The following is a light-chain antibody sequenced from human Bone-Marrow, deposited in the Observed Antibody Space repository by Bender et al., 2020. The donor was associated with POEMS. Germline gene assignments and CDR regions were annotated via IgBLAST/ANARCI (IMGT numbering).Light chain of an antibody. J-gene: IGLJ2*01. CDR3: QAWETYSVI. Sequence: SYEVTQPPSVSVSPGQTASITCSGDDLGDKYVAWYQQNPGQSPVLVIYQDTKRPSGIPERFSGSNSGNTATLTISGTQAMDEADYYCQAWETYSVIFGGGTKLTVL. CDR1: DLGDKY. V-gene: IGLV3-1*01. CDR2: QDT.